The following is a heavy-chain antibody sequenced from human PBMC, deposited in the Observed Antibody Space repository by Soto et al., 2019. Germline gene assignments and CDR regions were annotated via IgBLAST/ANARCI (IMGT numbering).Heavy chain of an antibody. J-gene: IGHJ4*03. Sequence: GAAGKVSCQACWYTITRNFLHWGRPAPGQGGEGIGWVNTDNGDAKNLQKIQGRETVNRDTSANKAYMEVSSLRPEDTAVYYCARDQGYVVYWGLGTLVTVSS. CDR2: VNTDNGDA. CDR3: ARDQGYVVY. V-gene: IGHV1-3*04. CDR1: WYTITRNF.